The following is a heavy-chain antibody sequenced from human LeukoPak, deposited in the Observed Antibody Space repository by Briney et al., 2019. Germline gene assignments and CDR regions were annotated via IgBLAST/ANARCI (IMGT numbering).Heavy chain of an antibody. Sequence: SETLSLTRAVYGGSFSGYYWSWIRQPPGKGLEWIGEINHSGSTNYNPSLKSRVTISVDTSKNQFSLKLSSVTTADTAVYYCARTNAFDFWGQGTLVTVAS. CDR2: INHSGST. J-gene: IGHJ3*01. CDR3: ARTNAFDF. CDR1: GGSFSGYY. V-gene: IGHV4-34*01.